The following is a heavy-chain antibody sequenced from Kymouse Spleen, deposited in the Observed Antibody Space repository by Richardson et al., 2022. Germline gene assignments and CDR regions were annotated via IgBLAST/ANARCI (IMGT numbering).Heavy chain of an antibody. V-gene: IGHV4-34*01. CDR2: INHSGST. CDR1: GGSFSGYY. J-gene: IGHJ5*02. D-gene: IGHD3-9*01. CDR3: ARGVGYFDWLLYWFDP. Sequence: QVQLQQWGAGLLKPSETLSLTCAVYGGSFSGYYWSWIRQPPGKGLEWIGEINHSGSTNYNPSLKSRVTISVDTSKNQFSLKLSSVTAADTAVYYCARGVGYFDWLLYWFDPWGQGTLVTVSS.